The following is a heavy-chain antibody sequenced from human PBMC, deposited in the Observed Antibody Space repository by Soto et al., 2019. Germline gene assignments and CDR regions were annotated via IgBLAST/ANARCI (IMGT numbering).Heavy chain of an antibody. CDR3: ARDLGRWLPETTFDY. CDR1: GFTFSSYA. V-gene: IGHV3-30-3*01. D-gene: IGHD5-12*01. J-gene: IGHJ4*02. Sequence: ESGGGVVQPGRSLRLSCAASGFTFSSYAMHWVRQAPGKGLEWVAVISYDGSNKYYADSVKGRFTISRDNSKNTLYLQMNSLRAEDTAVYYCARDLGRWLPETTFDYWGQGTLVTVSS. CDR2: ISYDGSNK.